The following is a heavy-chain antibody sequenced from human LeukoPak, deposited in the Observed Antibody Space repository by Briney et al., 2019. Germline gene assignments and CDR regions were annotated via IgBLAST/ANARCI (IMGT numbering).Heavy chain of an antibody. Sequence: SVKVSCKASGGTFSSYAISWVRQAPGQGLEWMGGIIPIFATTNYAQKFQGRVTISADESTSTAYMELSSLRSEDTAVYYCARAPTRSYDFVWWGQGTLVTVSS. D-gene: IGHD3-3*01. CDR3: ARAPTRSYDFVW. CDR1: GGTFSSYA. CDR2: IIPIFATT. V-gene: IGHV1-69*01. J-gene: IGHJ4*02.